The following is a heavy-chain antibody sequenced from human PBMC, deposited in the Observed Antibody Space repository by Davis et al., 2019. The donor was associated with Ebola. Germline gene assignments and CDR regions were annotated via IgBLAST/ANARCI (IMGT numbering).Heavy chain of an antibody. Sequence: GGSLRLSCAASGFTSSNYAMHWVRQAPGKGLEWVAVISYDGSNKYYGDSVKGRFTISRDNSKNTLNLQMNSLRAEETAVYYCAKDLGGGYDHSYYKYYGMDVWGKGTTVTVSS. D-gene: IGHD5-12*01. CDR3: AKDLGGGYDHSYYKYYGMDV. CDR2: ISYDGSNK. J-gene: IGHJ6*04. V-gene: IGHV3-30*18. CDR1: GFTSSNYA.